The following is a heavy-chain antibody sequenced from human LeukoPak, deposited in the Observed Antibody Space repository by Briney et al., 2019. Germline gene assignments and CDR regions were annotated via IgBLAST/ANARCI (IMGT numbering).Heavy chain of an antibody. V-gene: IGHV4-59*01. CDR2: IYYSGST. CDR1: GGSISSYY. J-gene: IGHJ2*01. D-gene: IGHD6-19*01. CDR3: ARDGIAVAGTPYWYFDL. Sequence: PSETLSLTCTVSGGSISSYYWSWIRQPPGKGLEWIGYIYYSGSTNYNPSLKSRVTISVDTSKNQFSLKLSSVTAADTAVYYCARDGIAVAGTPYWYFDLWGRGTLVTVSS.